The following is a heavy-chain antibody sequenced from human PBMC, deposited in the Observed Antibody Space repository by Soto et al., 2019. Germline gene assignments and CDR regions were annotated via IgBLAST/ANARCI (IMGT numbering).Heavy chain of an antibody. CDR1: GGSISSGGYS. CDR3: ARAHDYGDYTNRIFDY. CDR2: IYHSGST. Sequence: SETLSLTCAVSGGSISSGGYSWSWIRQPPGKGLEWIGYIYHSGSTYYNPSLKSRVTISVDRSKNQFSLKLSSVTAADTAVYYCARAHDYGDYTNRIFDYWGQGTLVTVSS. D-gene: IGHD4-17*01. V-gene: IGHV4-30-2*01. J-gene: IGHJ4*02.